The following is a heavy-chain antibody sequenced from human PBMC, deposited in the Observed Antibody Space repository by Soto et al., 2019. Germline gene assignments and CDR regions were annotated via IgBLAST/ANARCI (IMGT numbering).Heavy chain of an antibody. CDR1: GFTFSSYA. V-gene: IGHV3-23*01. CDR2: ISGSGGST. CDR3: ATRQVYYYDSSGYYSVFDY. J-gene: IGHJ4*02. D-gene: IGHD3-22*01. Sequence: GSLRLSCAASGFTFSSYAMSWVRQAPGKGLEWVSAISGSGGSTYYADSVKGRFTISRDNSKNTLYLQMNSLRAEDTAVYYCATRQVYYYDSSGYYSVFDYWGQGTLVTVSS.